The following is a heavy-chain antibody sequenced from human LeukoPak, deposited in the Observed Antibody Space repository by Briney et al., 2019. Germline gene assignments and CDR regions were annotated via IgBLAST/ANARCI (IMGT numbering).Heavy chain of an antibody. D-gene: IGHD6-19*01. CDR1: GGSISSYY. V-gene: IGHV4-4*07. J-gene: IGHJ4*02. CDR2: IYTSGST. CDR3: AAESERWLLRS. Sequence: SETLSLTCTVSGGSISSYYWSWIRQPAGKGLEWIGRIYTSGSTNYNPSLQSRVTISIDTSKNQISLKLNSVTAADTAVYYCAAESERWLLRSWGQGTLVTVSS.